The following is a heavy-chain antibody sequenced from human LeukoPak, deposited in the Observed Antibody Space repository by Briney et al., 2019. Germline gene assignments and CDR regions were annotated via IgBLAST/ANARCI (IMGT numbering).Heavy chain of an antibody. J-gene: IGHJ2*01. D-gene: IGHD1-14*01. CDR2: IRYDGIVT. CDR3: ARANPADFNL. Sequence: GGSLRLSCVASEFTLSNYWIHWVRQPRGKGLVWVSRIRYDGIVTNYADSVEGRFTISRDNAKNTVHLQMNSLRDDDTAVCYCARANPADFNLWGRGTLVTVSS. V-gene: IGHV3-74*01. CDR1: EFTLSNYW.